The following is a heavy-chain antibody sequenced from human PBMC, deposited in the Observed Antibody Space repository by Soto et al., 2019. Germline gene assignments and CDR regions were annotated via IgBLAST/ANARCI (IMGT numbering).Heavy chain of an antibody. D-gene: IGHD6-19*01. V-gene: IGHV1-3*05. CDR2: INAGNGNT. J-gene: IGHJ4*02. Sequence: QVQLVQSGAEEKKPGASVKVSCKASGYTFTSYAMHWVRQAPGQRLEWMGWINAGNGNTKYSQKFQGRVTITSDTSASTVYTAWSSLRSGVTAVYYFAAVSGWSVLDYWGPGPVVSV. CDR1: GYTFTSYA. CDR3: AAVSGWSVLDY.